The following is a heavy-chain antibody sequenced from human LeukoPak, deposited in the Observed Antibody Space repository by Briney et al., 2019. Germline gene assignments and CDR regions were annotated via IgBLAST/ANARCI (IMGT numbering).Heavy chain of an antibody. V-gene: IGHV1-69*05. J-gene: IGHJ6*03. CDR3: ARSYGSGSYYLYYYYYMDV. D-gene: IGHD3-10*01. Sequence: SVKVSCKASGGTFSNYAISWVRQAPGQGLEWMGGIIPLFGTANYAQRFQGRVTITTDESTSTAYMELSSLRSEDTAVYYCARSYGSGSYYLYYYYYMDVWGKGTTVTVSS. CDR2: IIPLFGTA. CDR1: GGTFSNYA.